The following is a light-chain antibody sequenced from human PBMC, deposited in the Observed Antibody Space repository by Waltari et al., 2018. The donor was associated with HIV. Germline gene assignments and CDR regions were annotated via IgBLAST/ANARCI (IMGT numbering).Light chain of an antibody. Sequence: QSVLTQPPSASGTPGQWLTISCSGSSSNIGSRSVNWYQQLPGTAPKLLIYSDNQRPSGVPDRLSGSKSGTSASLAISGLQSEDEADYYCSTWDDSLNGRVFGGGTKLTVL. CDR3: STWDDSLNGRV. CDR2: SDN. V-gene: IGLV1-44*01. CDR1: SSNIGSRS. J-gene: IGLJ3*02.